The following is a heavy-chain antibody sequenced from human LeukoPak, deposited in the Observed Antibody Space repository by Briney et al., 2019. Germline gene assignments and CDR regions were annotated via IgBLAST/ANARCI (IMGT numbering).Heavy chain of an antibody. CDR2: ISSSGSTI. CDR3: ARDQRYSSGWYYFDY. Sequence: GGSLRLSCAASGFTFSDYYMSWIRQAPGKGLEWVSYISSSGSTIYYADSVKGRFTISRDNAKNSLYLQMNSLRAEDTAVYYCARDQRYSSGWYYFDYWGQGTLVTVSS. D-gene: IGHD6-19*01. J-gene: IGHJ4*02. V-gene: IGHV3-11*04. CDR1: GFTFSDYY.